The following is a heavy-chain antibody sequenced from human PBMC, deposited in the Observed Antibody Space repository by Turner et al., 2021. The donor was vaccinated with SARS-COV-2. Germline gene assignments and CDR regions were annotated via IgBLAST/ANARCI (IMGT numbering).Heavy chain of an antibody. V-gene: IGHV1-24*01. Sequence: QVQLVQSGAEVKKPGASVKGSCKVSGYTLTELSMHWVRQAPGKGLEWMGGFDPEDDETIYAQKFQGRVTMTEDTSTDTAYMELSSLRSEDTAVYYCATGYAYCGGDCSIHYWGQGTLVTVSS. D-gene: IGHD2-21*02. CDR1: GYTLTELS. CDR2: FDPEDDET. CDR3: ATGYAYCGGDCSIHY. J-gene: IGHJ4*02.